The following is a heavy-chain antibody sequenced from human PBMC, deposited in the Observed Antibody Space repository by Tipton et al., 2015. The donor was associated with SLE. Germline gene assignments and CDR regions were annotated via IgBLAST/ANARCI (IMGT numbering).Heavy chain of an antibody. CDR2: IHYNRDT. V-gene: IGHV4-61*01. D-gene: IGHD2-15*01. J-gene: IGHJ4*02. CDR3: ARGSVVADDY. CDR1: GVSISSGSYY. Sequence: TLSLTCTVSGVSISSGSYYWAWIRQTPGKGLEWIGYIHYNRDTNNHPSLKSRVTISVDTSKNQLSLKLTSVTAADTAVYYCARGSVVADDYWGQGTLVTVSS.